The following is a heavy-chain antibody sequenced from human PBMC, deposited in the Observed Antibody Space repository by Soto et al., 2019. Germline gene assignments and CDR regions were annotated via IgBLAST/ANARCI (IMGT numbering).Heavy chain of an antibody. J-gene: IGHJ6*02. CDR3: AREREERQYYYDSSDGTERGEGGMDV. CDR2: ISYDGSNK. CDR1: GFTFSSYA. Sequence: QVQLVESGGGVVQPGRSLRLSCAASGFTFSSYAMHWVRQAPGKGLEWVAVISYDGSNKYYADSVKGRFTISRDNSKNTLYLQMNSLRAEDTAVYYCAREREERQYYYDSSDGTERGEGGMDVWGQGTTVTVSS. V-gene: IGHV3-30-3*01. D-gene: IGHD3-22*01.